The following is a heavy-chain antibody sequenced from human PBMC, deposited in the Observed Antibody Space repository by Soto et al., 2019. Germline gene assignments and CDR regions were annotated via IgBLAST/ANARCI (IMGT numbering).Heavy chain of an antibody. V-gene: IGHV4-39*01. CDR2: IYYSGST. Sequence: QLQLQESGPGLVKPSETLSLTCTVSGGSISSSSYYWGWIRQPPGKGLEWIGSIYYSGSTYYNPSLKGRVTISVDTSKNQFSLKLSSVTAADTAVYYCARQRYYYGSGSPPNWFDPWGQGTLVTVSS. D-gene: IGHD3-10*01. CDR3: ARQRYYYGSGSPPNWFDP. CDR1: GGSISSSSYY. J-gene: IGHJ5*02.